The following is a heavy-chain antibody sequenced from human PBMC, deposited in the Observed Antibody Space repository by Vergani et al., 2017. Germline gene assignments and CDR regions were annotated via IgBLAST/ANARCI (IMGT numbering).Heavy chain of an antibody. J-gene: IGHJ3*02. CDR2: IYYSGST. CDR3: AVTGTTTVDAFEI. V-gene: IGHV4-59*01. Sequence: QVQLQESGPGLVKPSETLSLTCTVSGGSISTYYWSWIRQPPGKGLEWIGYIYYSGSTNYNPSLKSRVTISVDTSKNQLSLKLSSVTAADTAVYYCAVTGTTTVDAFEIWGQGTMVTVSS. D-gene: IGHD1-20*01. CDR1: GGSISTYY.